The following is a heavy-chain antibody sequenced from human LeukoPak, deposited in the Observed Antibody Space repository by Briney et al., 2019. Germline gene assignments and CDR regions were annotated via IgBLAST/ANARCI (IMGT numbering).Heavy chain of an antibody. Sequence: ASVKVSCKASGYTFTSYGISWVRQAPGQGLEWMGRISAYNGNTNYAQKLQGRVTMTTDTSTSTAYMELRSLRSDDTAVYYCARGLYDSSGYYTVPFDYWGQGTLVTVSS. CDR2: ISAYNGNT. CDR1: GYTFTSYG. V-gene: IGHV1-18*01. CDR3: ARGLYDSSGYYTVPFDY. J-gene: IGHJ4*02. D-gene: IGHD3-22*01.